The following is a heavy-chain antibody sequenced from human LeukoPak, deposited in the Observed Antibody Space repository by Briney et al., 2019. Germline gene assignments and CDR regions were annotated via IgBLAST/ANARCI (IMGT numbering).Heavy chain of an antibody. CDR1: GFTFSSYA. CDR3: AKDRFRIEIEQWLPIFGY. V-gene: IGHV3-23*01. Sequence: GGSLRLSCAASGFTFSSYAMSWVRQAPGKGLEWVSAISGSGGSTYYADSVKGRFTISRDNSKNTLYLQMNSLRAEDTAVYYCAKDRFRIEIEQWLPIFGYWGQGTLVTVSS. D-gene: IGHD6-19*01. J-gene: IGHJ4*02. CDR2: ISGSGGST.